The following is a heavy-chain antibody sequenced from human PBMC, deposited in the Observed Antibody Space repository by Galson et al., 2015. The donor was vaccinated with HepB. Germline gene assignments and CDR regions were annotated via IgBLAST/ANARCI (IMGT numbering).Heavy chain of an antibody. CDR2: IHPNSGAT. CDR3: ARVSSEWSFDS. Sequence: VRQAPGQGLEWMGWIHPNSGATTYPQKFQGRVTMTRDTSISTAYVEVSSLRSDDTAVYYCARVSSEWSFDSWGQGTLVTVSS. J-gene: IGHJ4*02. V-gene: IGHV1-2*02. D-gene: IGHD3-3*01.